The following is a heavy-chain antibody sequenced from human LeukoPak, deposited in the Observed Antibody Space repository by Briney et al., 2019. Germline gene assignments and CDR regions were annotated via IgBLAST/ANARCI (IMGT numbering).Heavy chain of an antibody. CDR3: SRESGPFCPFGY. CDR2: ISLAGQT. J-gene: IGHJ4*02. CDR1: GGSISGTNR. V-gene: IGHV4-4*02. D-gene: IGHD1-26*01. Sequence: SGTLSLTCGVSGGSISGTNRWSWVRQPPGQGLEWIGEISLAGQTNYNPSLNGRVTMSLDKSSNQLSLHLTSVTAADTATYFCSRESGPFCPFGYWGQGTLVTVSS.